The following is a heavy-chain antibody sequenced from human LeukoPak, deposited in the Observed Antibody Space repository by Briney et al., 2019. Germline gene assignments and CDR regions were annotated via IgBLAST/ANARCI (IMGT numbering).Heavy chain of an antibody. CDR3: ARDQLALYP. V-gene: IGHV3-23*01. D-gene: IGHD6-13*01. CDR1: GGSISSYY. CDR2: LSGSGDST. J-gene: IGHJ5*02. Sequence: ETLSLTCTVSGGSISSYYWSWVRQAPGKGLEWVSTLSGSGDSTYYADSVKGRFTISRDNSKNTLYLQMNSLRAEDTAVYYCARDQLALYPWGQGTLVTVSS.